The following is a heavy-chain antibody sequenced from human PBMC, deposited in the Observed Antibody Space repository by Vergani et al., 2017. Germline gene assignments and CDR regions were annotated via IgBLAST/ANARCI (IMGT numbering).Heavy chain of an antibody. V-gene: IGHV1-18*04. Sequence: QVQLVQSGAEVKKPGASVKVSCKASGYTFTSYGISWVRQATGQGLEGIGWISANNGNTHYAQKLQGRVTMTTEPSTSTAYMELRSLRSDDTAVYYCAGNLFEPYSSGWYAIDYWGQGTLVTVSS. CDR1: GYTFTSYG. D-gene: IGHD6-19*01. J-gene: IGHJ4*02. CDR3: AGNLFEPYSSGWYAIDY. CDR2: ISANNGNT.